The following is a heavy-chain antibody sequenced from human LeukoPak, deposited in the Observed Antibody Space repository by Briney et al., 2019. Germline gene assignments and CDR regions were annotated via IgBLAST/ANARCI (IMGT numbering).Heavy chain of an antibody. CDR2: IYYSGST. Sequence: PSETLSLTCTVSGGSISSYYWSWIRQPPGKGLEWIGYIYYSGSTNYNPSLKSRVTISVDTSKNQFSLKLSSVTAADTAVYYCARDLEQWLEWGQGTLVTVSS. CDR3: ARDLEQWLE. CDR1: GGSISSYY. J-gene: IGHJ4*02. D-gene: IGHD6-19*01. V-gene: IGHV4-59*01.